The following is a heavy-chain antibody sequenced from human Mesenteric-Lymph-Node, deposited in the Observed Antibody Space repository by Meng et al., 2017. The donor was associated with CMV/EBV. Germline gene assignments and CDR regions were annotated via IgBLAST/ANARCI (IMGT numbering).Heavy chain of an antibody. J-gene: IGHJ5*02. Sequence: GESLKISCKGSGYTFTNYWIGWVRQMPGKGLEWLGIIYPGDSDTRYSPSIEGQVTISADKSTSTAYLQWSSLKTSDTAMYYCAMAGGILEGENWFDPWGQGTLVTVSS. CDR3: AMAGGILEGENWFDP. CDR2: IYPGDSDT. CDR1: GYTFTNYW. V-gene: IGHV5-51*01. D-gene: IGHD2-21*01.